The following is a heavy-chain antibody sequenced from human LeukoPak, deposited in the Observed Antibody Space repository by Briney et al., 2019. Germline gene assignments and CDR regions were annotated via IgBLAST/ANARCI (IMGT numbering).Heavy chain of an antibody. D-gene: IGHD3-10*01. Sequence: PGGSLRLSCAASGFTFSSYAMHWVRQAPGKGLEWVAVISYDGSNKYYADSVKGRFTISRDNSKNTLYLQMNSLRAEDTAVYYCARGGAYGSGSYLVFYYYYGMDVWGKGTTVTVSS. CDR3: ARGGAYGSGSYLVFYYYYGMDV. J-gene: IGHJ6*04. V-gene: IGHV3-30*04. CDR2: ISYDGSNK. CDR1: GFTFSSYA.